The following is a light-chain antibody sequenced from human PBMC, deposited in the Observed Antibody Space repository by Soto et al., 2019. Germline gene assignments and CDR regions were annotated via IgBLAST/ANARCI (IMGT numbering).Light chain of an antibody. J-gene: IGKJ1*01. V-gene: IGKV3-11*01. CDR3: QQRSNWPWT. CDR2: DAS. Sequence: EIVLTQSPATLSLSPGERATLSCRAGHSVSSYLAWYQQKPGQAPRLLIYDASNRATGIPARFGGSGSGTDFTLTISSLEPEDFAIYYCQQRSNWPWTFGQGTKVEIK. CDR1: HSVSSY.